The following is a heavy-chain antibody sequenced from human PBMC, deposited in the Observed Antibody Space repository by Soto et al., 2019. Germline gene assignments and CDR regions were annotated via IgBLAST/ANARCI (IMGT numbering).Heavy chain of an antibody. Sequence: YCWILFRLPPGKGLEWIGYIYYSGSTNYNPSLKSRVTISVDTSKNQFSLKLSSVTAADTAVYFCARERYGDYVSYFHSWGQG. CDR1: YC. V-gene: IGHV4-61*06. D-gene: IGHD4-17*01. CDR3: ARERYGDYVSYFHS. CDR2: IYYSGST. J-gene: IGHJ4*02.